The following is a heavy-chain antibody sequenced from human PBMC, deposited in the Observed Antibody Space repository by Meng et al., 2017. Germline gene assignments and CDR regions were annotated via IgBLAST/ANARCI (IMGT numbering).Heavy chain of an antibody. CDR3: AKDGYGDYYGMDV. J-gene: IGHJ6*02. CDR2: ISWDGGST. D-gene: IGHD4-17*01. CDR1: GFTFDDYA. V-gene: IGHV3-43D*03. Sequence: GGSLRLSCAASGFTFDDYAMHWVRQAPGKGLEWVSLISWDGGSTYYADSVKGRFTISRDNSKNSLYLQMSSLRAEDTALYYCAKDGYGDYYGMDVWGQGTTVTVSS.